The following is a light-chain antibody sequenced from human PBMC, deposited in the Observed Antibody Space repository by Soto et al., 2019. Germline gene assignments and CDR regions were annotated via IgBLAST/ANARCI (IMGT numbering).Light chain of an antibody. CDR3: QQYISSPLT. CDR2: GAS. CDR1: LSVSNNY. Sequence: EIVLTQSPGTLSLSPGERATLSCRASLSVSNNYLAWYQQKPGQAPRLVIYGASSRGTGIPDRFSASGSGTDFTLTISRLEPEDFAVYYCQQYISSPLTFGQGTKVEIK. J-gene: IGKJ1*01. V-gene: IGKV3-20*01.